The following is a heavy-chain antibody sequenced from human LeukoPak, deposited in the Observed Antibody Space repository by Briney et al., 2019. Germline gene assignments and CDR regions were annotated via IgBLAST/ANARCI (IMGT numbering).Heavy chain of an antibody. D-gene: IGHD5-24*01. Sequence: GASVKVSCKASGYTFTGYYMHWVRQAPGQGLEWMGWINPNSGGTNYAQKLQGRVTMTTDTSTSTAYMELRSLRSDDTAVYYCARDQWMATILFDYWGQGTLVTVSS. CDR3: ARDQWMATILFDY. CDR2: INPNSGGT. V-gene: IGHV1-2*02. CDR1: GYTFTGYY. J-gene: IGHJ4*02.